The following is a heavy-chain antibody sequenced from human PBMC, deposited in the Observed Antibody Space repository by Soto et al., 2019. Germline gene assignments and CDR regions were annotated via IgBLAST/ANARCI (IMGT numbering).Heavy chain of an antibody. J-gene: IGHJ4*02. Sequence: GGSVRLSCAASGFTFSSYGMHWVRQAPGKGLEWVAVISYDGSNKYYADSVKGRFTISRDNSKNTLYLQMNSLRAEDTAVYYCAKDFRDRLDDSSGWYIWGQGTLVTVSS. V-gene: IGHV3-30*18. CDR2: ISYDGSNK. CDR3: AKDFRDRLDDSSGWYI. D-gene: IGHD6-19*01. CDR1: GFTFSSYG.